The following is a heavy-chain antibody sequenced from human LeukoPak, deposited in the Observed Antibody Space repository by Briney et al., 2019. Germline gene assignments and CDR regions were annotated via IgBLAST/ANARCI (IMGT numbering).Heavy chain of an antibody. CDR2: IHYSGNT. Sequence: SETLSLTCTVPGGSISSYYWSWIRQPPGKGLEWMGYIHYSGNTNYNPSLKSRVTISVDTSKIQFSLKLSSVTAADTAVYYCAREINYYGSGSYVYWGQGTLVTVSS. CDR3: AREINYYGSGSYVY. D-gene: IGHD3-10*01. J-gene: IGHJ4*02. CDR1: GGSISSYY. V-gene: IGHV4-59*01.